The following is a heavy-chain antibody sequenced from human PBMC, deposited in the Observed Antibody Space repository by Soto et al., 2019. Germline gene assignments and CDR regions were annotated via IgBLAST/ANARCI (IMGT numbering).Heavy chain of an antibody. Sequence: GGSLRLSCAASGFTFSSYSMNWVRQAPGKGLEWVSSISSSSSYIYYADSVKGRFTISRDNAKNSLYLQMNSLRAEDTAVYYCARVSAVAGTSNWFDPWGQGTLVTVSS. CDR2: ISSSSSYI. J-gene: IGHJ5*02. CDR1: GFTFSSYS. CDR3: ARVSAVAGTSNWFDP. V-gene: IGHV3-21*01. D-gene: IGHD6-19*01.